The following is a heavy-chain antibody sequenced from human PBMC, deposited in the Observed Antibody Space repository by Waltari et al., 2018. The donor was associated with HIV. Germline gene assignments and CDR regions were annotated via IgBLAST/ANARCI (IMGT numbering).Heavy chain of an antibody. Sequence: QVQLQESGPGLVKPSETLSLTCTVSGGSLSYYYWRWIRQPPWTGLAWIGYIYYSWSTAYNPSRKSRVSISVDTSKNQFSLKLSSVTAADTAVYYCAKTYYYGSGSYGSFHYWGQGTLVTVSS. J-gene: IGHJ4*02. CDR2: IYYSWST. CDR1: GGSLSYYY. CDR3: AKTYYYGSGSYGSFHY. V-gene: IGHV4-59*01. D-gene: IGHD3-10*01.